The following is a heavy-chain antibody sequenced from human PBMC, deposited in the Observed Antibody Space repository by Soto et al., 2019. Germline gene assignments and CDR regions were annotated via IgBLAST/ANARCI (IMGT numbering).Heavy chain of an antibody. D-gene: IGHD6-13*01. J-gene: IGHJ3*02. CDR3: ARVGGRFHIAAAVPSRGAFDI. CDR2: INHSGST. Sequence: SETLSVSCALYGESFSGYSGGCIRQPPGEELEWTGEINHSGSTNYNPSLKRRVTISVDTSKNQFSLKLSSVTGGDTAVYYCARVGGRFHIAAAVPSRGAFDIWGQGTMVTVS. CDR1: GESFSGYS. V-gene: IGHV4-34*01.